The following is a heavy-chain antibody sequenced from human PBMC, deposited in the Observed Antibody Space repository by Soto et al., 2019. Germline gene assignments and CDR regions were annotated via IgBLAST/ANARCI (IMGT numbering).Heavy chain of an antibody. CDR3: AKEGGNHYYYYAMDV. CDR1: GDSVSSNSAA. Sequence: SQTLSLTCAISGDSVSSNSAAWSWIRQSPSRGLEWLGRTFYRSKWYNDYAVSVKGRITINPDTSKNQISLQLNSVTPEDTAVYYCAKEGGNHYYYYAMDVWGQGTTVTVS. V-gene: IGHV6-1*01. CDR2: TFYRSKWYN. D-gene: IGHD1-26*01. J-gene: IGHJ6*02.